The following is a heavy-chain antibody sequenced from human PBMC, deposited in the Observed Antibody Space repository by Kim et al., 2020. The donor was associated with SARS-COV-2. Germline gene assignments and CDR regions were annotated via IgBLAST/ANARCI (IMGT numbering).Heavy chain of an antibody. V-gene: IGHV3-11*01. Sequence: GGSLRLSCAASGFTFSDYYMSWIRQAPGKGLEWVSYISSSGSTIYYADSVKGRFTISRDNAKNSLYLQMNSLRAEDTAVYYCARTVYGQLVRGWTYNWFDPWGQGTLVTVSS. CDR3: ARTVYGQLVRGWTYNWFDP. CDR2: ISSSGSTI. CDR1: GFTFSDYY. D-gene: IGHD6-6*01. J-gene: IGHJ5*02.